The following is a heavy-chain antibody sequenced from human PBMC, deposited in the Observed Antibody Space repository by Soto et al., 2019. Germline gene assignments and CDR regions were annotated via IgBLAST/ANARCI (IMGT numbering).Heavy chain of an antibody. CDR2: ISYDGSNK. J-gene: IGHJ4*02. CDR1: GFTFNTYG. V-gene: IGHV3-30*03. CDR3: ARVSRAMIVVVITVSFEY. Sequence: QVQLVESGGGVVEPGRSLRLSCAASGFTFNTYGMHWVRQAPGKGLEWVAVISYDGSNKYYAESVKGRFTISRDNSKNTLYLQMNNWRPEDTAVYYCARVSRAMIVVVITVSFEYWGQGTLVTVSS. D-gene: IGHD3-22*01.